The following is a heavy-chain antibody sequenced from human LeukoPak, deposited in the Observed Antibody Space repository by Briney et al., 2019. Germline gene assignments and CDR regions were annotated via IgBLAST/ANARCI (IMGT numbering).Heavy chain of an antibody. CDR1: GFTVSSNY. CDR2: IYSGGST. D-gene: IGHD2-2*02. CDR3: ASLEIGYCSSTSCYTYDY. Sequence: PGGSLRLSCAASGFTVSSNYMSWVRQAPGKGLEWVSVIYSGGSTYYADSVKGRFTISRDNSKNTLYLQMNSLRAEDTAVYYCASLEIGYCSSTSCYTYDYWGQGTLVTVSS. V-gene: IGHV3-66*01. J-gene: IGHJ4*02.